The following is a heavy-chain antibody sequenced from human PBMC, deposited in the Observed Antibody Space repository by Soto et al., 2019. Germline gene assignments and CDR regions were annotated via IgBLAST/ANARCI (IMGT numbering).Heavy chain of an antibody. Sequence: GGSLRLSCAASGFTFSSYWMSWVRQAPGKGLEWVANIKQDGSKKYYVDSVKGRFTISRDNAKNTLYLQMNSLRAEDTAVYYNAKNRYYDFWSGSNYGNWFDPWGQGTLVTVSS. D-gene: IGHD3-3*01. CDR2: IKQDGSKK. CDR3: AKNRYYDFWSGSNYGNWFDP. V-gene: IGHV3-7*03. J-gene: IGHJ5*02. CDR1: GFTFSSYW.